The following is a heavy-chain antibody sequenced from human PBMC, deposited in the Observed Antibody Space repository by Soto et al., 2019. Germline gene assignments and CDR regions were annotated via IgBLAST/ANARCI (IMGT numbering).Heavy chain of an antibody. CDR3: ARGDPLLWFGEKVYYGMDV. J-gene: IGHJ6*02. Sequence: GGSLRLSCAASGFPFSSYAMSWVRQAPGKGLEWVSAISGSGGNTYYADSVKGRFTISRDNSKNTLYLQMNSLRAEDTAVYYCARGDPLLWFGEKVYYGMDVWGQGTTVTVSS. CDR1: GFPFSSYA. D-gene: IGHD3-10*01. V-gene: IGHV3-23*01. CDR2: ISGSGGNT.